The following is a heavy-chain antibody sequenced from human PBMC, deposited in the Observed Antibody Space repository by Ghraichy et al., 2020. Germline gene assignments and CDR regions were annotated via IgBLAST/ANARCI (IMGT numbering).Heavy chain of an antibody. Sequence: GGSLRLSCAASGFIFSTYGMHWVRQAPGKGLEWVALIWYDGSNKYYADSVKGRFTISRDNSKNTLYLQMNSLRVEDTAVYYCARDRYCSSTRCHNWFDPWGQGTLVTVSS. CDR2: IWYDGSNK. CDR3: ARDRYCSSTRCHNWFDP. CDR1: GFIFSTYG. V-gene: IGHV3-33*01. D-gene: IGHD2-2*01. J-gene: IGHJ5*02.